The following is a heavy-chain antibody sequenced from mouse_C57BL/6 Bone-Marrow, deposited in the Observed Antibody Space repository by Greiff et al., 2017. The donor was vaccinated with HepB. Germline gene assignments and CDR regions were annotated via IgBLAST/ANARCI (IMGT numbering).Heavy chain of an antibody. V-gene: IGHV5-9-1*02. CDR3: TRDPWDGGFAY. CDR1: GFTFSSYA. Sequence: DVQLVESGEGLVKPGGSLKLSCAASGFTFSSYAMSWVRQTPEKRLEWVAYISSGGDYIYYADTVKGRFTISRDNARNTLYLQMSSLKSEDTAMYYCTRDPWDGGFAYWGQGTLVTVSA. D-gene: IGHD4-1*01. CDR2: ISSGGDYI. J-gene: IGHJ3*01.